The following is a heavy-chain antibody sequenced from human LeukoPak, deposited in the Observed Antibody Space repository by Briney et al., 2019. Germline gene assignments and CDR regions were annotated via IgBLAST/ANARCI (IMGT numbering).Heavy chain of an antibody. CDR2: ISGDGGST. D-gene: IGHD6-13*01. CDR1: GFTFYAYA. CDR3: AKEFRIAAAGDY. J-gene: IGHJ4*02. V-gene: IGHV3-43*02. Sequence: GGSLRLSCAASGFTFYAYAMSWVRQVPGKGLEWVSLISGDGGSTYYADSVKGRFTISRENSQNSLYLQMNSLRTEDTALYYCAKEFRIAAAGDYWGQGTLVTVSS.